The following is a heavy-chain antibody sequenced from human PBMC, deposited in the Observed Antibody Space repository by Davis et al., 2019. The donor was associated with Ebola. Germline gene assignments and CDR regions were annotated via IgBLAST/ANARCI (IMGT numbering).Heavy chain of an antibody. D-gene: IGHD3-3*01. CDR2: ISSNGGST. J-gene: IGHJ6*02. CDR1: GFTFSSYA. CDR3: VKNLGFWSGYSNYYYYGMDV. Sequence: PGGSLRLSCSASGFTFSSYAMHWVRQAPGKGLEYVSAISSNGGSTYYADSVKGRFTISRDNSKNTLYLQMSSLGAEDTAVYYCVKNLGFWSGYSNYYYYGMDVWGQGTTVTVSS. V-gene: IGHV3-64D*08.